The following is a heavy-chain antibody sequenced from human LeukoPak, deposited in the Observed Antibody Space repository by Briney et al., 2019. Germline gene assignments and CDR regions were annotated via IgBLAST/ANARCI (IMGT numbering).Heavy chain of an antibody. V-gene: IGHV3-23*01. J-gene: IGHJ4*02. D-gene: IGHD5-18*01. CDR3: AGRPTGYSSGYIH. Sequence: GGSLRLSCAGSGFIFNNYAMHWVRQPPGKGLDWVSVISGSAHKIRYADSVKGRFTISRDNSENIVYLQMNNLRVEDTAVYYCAGRPTGYSSGYIHWGQGTLVTVSS. CDR2: ISGSAHKI. CDR1: GFIFNNYA.